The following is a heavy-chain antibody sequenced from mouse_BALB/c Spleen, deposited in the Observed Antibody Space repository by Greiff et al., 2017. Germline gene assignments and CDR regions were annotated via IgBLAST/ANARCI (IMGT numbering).Heavy chain of an antibody. Sequence: EVQLQQSGAELVRSGASVKLSCTASGFNIKDYYMHWVKQRPEQGLEWIGWIDPENGDTEYAPKFQGKATMTADTSSNTAYLQLSSLTSEDTAVYYCNAGHYPFDYWGQGTTLTVSS. CDR2: IDPENGDT. CDR3: NAGHYPFDY. D-gene: IGHD1-1*02. J-gene: IGHJ2*01. CDR1: GFNIKDYY. V-gene: IGHV14-4*02.